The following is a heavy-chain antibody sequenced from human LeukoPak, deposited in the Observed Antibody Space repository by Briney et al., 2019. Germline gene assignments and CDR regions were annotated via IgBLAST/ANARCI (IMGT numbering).Heavy chain of an antibody. Sequence: SETLSLTCTVSGVSIGSSSYYWGWLRQPPGKGLEWIGSIYYSGSTYYNPSLKSRVTISVDTSKNQFSLKLSSVTAADTAVYYCARGEEEQLVHDYWGQGTLVTVSS. D-gene: IGHD6-6*01. CDR3: ARGEEEQLVHDY. V-gene: IGHV4-39*07. J-gene: IGHJ4*02. CDR2: IYYSGST. CDR1: GVSIGSSSYY.